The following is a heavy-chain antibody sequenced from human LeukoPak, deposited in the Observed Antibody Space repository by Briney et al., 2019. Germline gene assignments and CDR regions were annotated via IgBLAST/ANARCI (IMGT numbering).Heavy chain of an antibody. J-gene: IGHJ4*02. Sequence: PGRSLRLSCAASGFTFSSYDMHWVRQAPGKGLEWVAVISYDGSNKYYADSVKGRFTISRDNSKDTLYLQMNSLRAEDTAVYYCAKESGIVGATREDYWGQGTLATVSS. CDR3: AKESGIVGATREDY. CDR2: ISYDGSNK. D-gene: IGHD1-26*01. V-gene: IGHV3-30*18. CDR1: GFTFSSYD.